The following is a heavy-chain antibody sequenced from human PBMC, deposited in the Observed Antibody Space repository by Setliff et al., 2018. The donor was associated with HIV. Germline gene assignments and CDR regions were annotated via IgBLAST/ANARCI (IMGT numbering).Heavy chain of an antibody. CDR3: TRDGPYYYDTSANY. Sequence: GGSLRLSCAASGFTFSDPAMSWVRQAPGKGLEWVSAISSSGDKTYYADSVKGRFAISRDNAKNMLYLQMSSLRVEDTAVYYCTRDGPYYYDTSANYWGQGTLVTVSS. CDR2: ISSSGDKT. J-gene: IGHJ4*02. CDR1: GFTFSDPA. V-gene: IGHV3-23*01. D-gene: IGHD3-22*01.